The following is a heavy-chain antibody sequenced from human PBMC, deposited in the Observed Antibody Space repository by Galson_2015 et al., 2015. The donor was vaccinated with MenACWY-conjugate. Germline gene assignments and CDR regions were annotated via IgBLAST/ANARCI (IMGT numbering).Heavy chain of an antibody. V-gene: IGHV3-48*01. CDR2: ILFSGGTT. Sequence: SLRFSCAGSGFTFSGYSMNWVRQAPGKGLEWISYILFSGGTTDYADSVRGRFSISIDNAKNSLYLQMNSLSAEDTAVYYCARINSLYMDVWGRGTAVIVSS. CDR3: ARINSLYMDV. CDR1: GFTFSGYS. D-gene: IGHD4-23*01. J-gene: IGHJ6*03.